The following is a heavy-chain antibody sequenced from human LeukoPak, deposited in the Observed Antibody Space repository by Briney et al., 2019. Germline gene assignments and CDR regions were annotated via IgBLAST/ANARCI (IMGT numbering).Heavy chain of an antibody. CDR3: ARVSPYYYDSSGYAFDY. V-gene: IGHV4-39*07. Sequence: PLETLSLTCTVSGGSISSSSYYWGWIRQPPGKGLERIGSIYYSGSTYYNPSLKSRVTISVDTSKNQFSLKLSSVTAADTAVYYCARVSPYYYDSSGYAFDYWGQGTLVTVSS. CDR2: IYYSGST. CDR1: GGSISSSSYY. D-gene: IGHD3-22*01. J-gene: IGHJ4*02.